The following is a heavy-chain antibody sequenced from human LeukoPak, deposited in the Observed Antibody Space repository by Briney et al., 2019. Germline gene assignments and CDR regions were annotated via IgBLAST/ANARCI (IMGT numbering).Heavy chain of an antibody. Sequence: SETLSLTCAVSGYSISSGYYWGWIRQPPGKGLEWIGSIYHSGSTYYNASLKSRVTISVDTSKNQFSLKLSSVTAADTAFYYCARERIAAAGTGFDYWDQGTLVTVSS. CDR3: ARERIAAAGTGFDY. CDR2: IYHSGST. J-gene: IGHJ4*02. D-gene: IGHD6-13*01. CDR1: GYSISSGYY. V-gene: IGHV4-38-2*02.